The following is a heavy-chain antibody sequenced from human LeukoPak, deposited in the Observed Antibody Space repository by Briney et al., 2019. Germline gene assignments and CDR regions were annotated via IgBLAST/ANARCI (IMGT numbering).Heavy chain of an antibody. CDR1: GYTFTSYG. V-gene: IGHV1-18*01. D-gene: IGHD6-6*01. J-gene: IGHJ4*02. CDR3: ARRRNVEYSSSSIDY. Sequence: ASVKVSCKASGYTFTSYGISWVRQPPGQGLEWMGWISAYNGNTNYAQKLQGRVTMTTDTSTSTAYMELRSLRSDDTAVYYCARRRNVEYSSSSIDYWGQGTLVTVSS. CDR2: ISAYNGNT.